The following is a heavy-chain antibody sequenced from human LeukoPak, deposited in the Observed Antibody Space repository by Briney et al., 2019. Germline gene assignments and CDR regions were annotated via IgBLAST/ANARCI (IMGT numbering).Heavy chain of an antibody. Sequence: GGSLRLSCAASGFTFSSYWMSWVRQAPGKGLEWVSSISRSSSHIYYADSVKGRFTISRDNAKNSLYLQMNSLRAEDTAVYYCARVPRGWRNYYYYYYMDVWGKGTTVTVSS. J-gene: IGHJ6*03. CDR2: ISRSSSHI. CDR3: ARVPRGWRNYYYYYYMDV. V-gene: IGHV3-21*01. CDR1: GFTFSSYW. D-gene: IGHD6-19*01.